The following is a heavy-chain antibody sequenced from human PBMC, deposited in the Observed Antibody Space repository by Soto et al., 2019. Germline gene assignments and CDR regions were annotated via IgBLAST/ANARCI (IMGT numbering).Heavy chain of an antibody. V-gene: IGHV4-34*01. CDR1: EGYSGDYY. CDR3: ARVPGGGGSYYRYYYYGTAV. J-gene: IGHJ6*04. CDR2: INHSGST. Sequence: VEEGYSGDYYGRRIRTPKGKGLEWIGEINHSGSTNYTPSLKSRVTISVDTSKNQFSLKLSSVTAADTAVYYCARVPGGGGSYYRYYYYGTAVRGNGTTVTVS. D-gene: IGHD1-26*01.